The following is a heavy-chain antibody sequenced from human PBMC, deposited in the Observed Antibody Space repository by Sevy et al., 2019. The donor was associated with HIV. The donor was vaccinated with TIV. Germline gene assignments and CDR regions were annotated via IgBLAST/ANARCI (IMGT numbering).Heavy chain of an antibody. CDR2: IYYTGST. D-gene: IGHD2-8*02. J-gene: IGHJ2*01. Sequence: SETLSLTCTVSGDSISNGEYYWTWIRQHPGKGLAWIGYIYYTGSTYYNPSLESRVTMSVDMAKNQFSLKLTSVTAADTAMYYCARGDTVLPTGGFDIWGRGTLVTVSS. CDR3: ARGDTVLPTGGFDI. CDR1: GDSISNGEYY. V-gene: IGHV4-31*03.